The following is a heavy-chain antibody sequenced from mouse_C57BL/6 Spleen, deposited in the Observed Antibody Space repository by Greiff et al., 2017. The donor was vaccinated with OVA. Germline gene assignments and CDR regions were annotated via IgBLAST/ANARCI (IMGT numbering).Heavy chain of an antibody. CDR3: AREREGTGIFDY. V-gene: IGHV1-80*01. Sequence: QVHVKQSGAELVKPGASVKISCKASGYAFSSYWMNWVKQRPGKGLEWIGQIYPGDGDTNYNGKFKGKATLTADKSSSTAYMQLSSLTSEDSAVYFCAREREGTGIFDYWGQGTTLTVSS. D-gene: IGHD4-1*01. CDR2: IYPGDGDT. J-gene: IGHJ2*01. CDR1: GYAFSSYW.